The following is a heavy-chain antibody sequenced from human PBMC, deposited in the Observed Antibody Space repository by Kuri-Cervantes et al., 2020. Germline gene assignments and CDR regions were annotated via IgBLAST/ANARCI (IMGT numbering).Heavy chain of an antibody. Sequence: SVKVSCKASGGTFSRYGINWVRQAPGQGLEWMGGIIPVFGTANYAQKFQDRVTITADESTSTAYMELSSLRSEDTAVYYCARNYGDPGYFDYWGQGTLVTVSS. V-gene: IGHV1-69*13. J-gene: IGHJ4*02. D-gene: IGHD4-17*01. CDR3: ARNYGDPGYFDY. CDR1: GGTFSRYG. CDR2: IIPVFGTA.